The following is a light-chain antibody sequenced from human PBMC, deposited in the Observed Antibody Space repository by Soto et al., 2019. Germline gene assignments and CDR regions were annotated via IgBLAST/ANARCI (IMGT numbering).Light chain of an antibody. CDR2: SAS. CDR3: QKHNSAPFT. CDR1: QGISNY. Sequence: DIQMTQSPSSLSASVGDRVTITCRASQGISNYLAWYQQKPGKVPKLLIYSASTLQLGVPSRFGGSGSGTDFTLTISSLQPEDVATYYCQKHNSAPFTFGPGTKVDIK. V-gene: IGKV1-27*01. J-gene: IGKJ3*01.